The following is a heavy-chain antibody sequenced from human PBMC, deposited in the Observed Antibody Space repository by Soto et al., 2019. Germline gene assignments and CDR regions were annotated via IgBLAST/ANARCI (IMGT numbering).Heavy chain of an antibody. D-gene: IGHD2-2*01. CDR1: GFTFSSYA. CDR2: ISGSGGST. CDR3: AKDQDIVVVPAAIGAFDI. Sequence: EVQLLESGGGLVQPGGSLRLSCAASGFTFSSYAMSWVRQAPGKGLEWVSAISGSGGSTYYADSVKGRFTISRDNSKNTLYLQMNSLRAEDTAVYYCAKDQDIVVVPAAIGAFDIWGQGTMVTLSS. J-gene: IGHJ3*02. V-gene: IGHV3-23*01.